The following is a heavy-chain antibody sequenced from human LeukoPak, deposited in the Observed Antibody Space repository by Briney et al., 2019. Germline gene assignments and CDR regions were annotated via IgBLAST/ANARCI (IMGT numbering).Heavy chain of an antibody. CDR3: ARRNDFWSGYEKTAIDV. CDR2: INHSGST. Sequence: ETLSLTCDVHGGSLGGYYWSWIRQSPGKGLEWIGEINHSGSTNDNPSLESRVTISVDTSKNQLSLKMRSVTAADTAVYYCARRNDFWSGYEKTAIDVWGQGTMVIVSS. V-gene: IGHV4-34*01. D-gene: IGHD3-3*01. J-gene: IGHJ3*01. CDR1: GGSLGGYY.